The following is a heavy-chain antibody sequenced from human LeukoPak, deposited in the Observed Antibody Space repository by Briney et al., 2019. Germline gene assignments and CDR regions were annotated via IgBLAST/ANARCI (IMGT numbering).Heavy chain of an antibody. CDR1: GDSISSTLYY. V-gene: IGHV4-39*02. CDR3: ARESYYYGSGSYSPFDY. D-gene: IGHD3-10*01. J-gene: IGHJ4*02. CDR2: IYYSGSA. Sequence: SETLSLTCTVSGDSISSTLYYWGWIRQPPGKGLEWIGTIYYSGSAYYNPSLRSRVTISVDTSRNQFSLKLSSVTAADTAVYYCARESYYYGSGSYSPFDYWGEGTLVTVSS.